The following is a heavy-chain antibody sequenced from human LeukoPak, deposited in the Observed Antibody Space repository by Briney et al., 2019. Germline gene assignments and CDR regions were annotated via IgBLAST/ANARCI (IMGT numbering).Heavy chain of an antibody. CDR2: ISSSSSYI. CDR1: GFTFSSYS. D-gene: IGHD4-11*01. Sequence: PGGSLRLSCAASGFTFSSYSMNWVRQAPGKGLEWASSISSSSSYIYYADSVKGRFTISRDNAKNSLHLQMNSLRAEDTAVYYCARDMRDYMDYYYSSMDVWGKGTTVTVSS. J-gene: IGHJ6*03. CDR3: ARDMRDYMDYYYSSMDV. V-gene: IGHV3-21*01.